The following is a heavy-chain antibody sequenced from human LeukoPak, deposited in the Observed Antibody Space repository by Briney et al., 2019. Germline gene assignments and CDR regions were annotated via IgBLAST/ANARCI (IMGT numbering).Heavy chain of an antibody. V-gene: IGHV3-30*02. CDR3: AKDFMITFGGVIAPIGN. D-gene: IGHD3-16*02. J-gene: IGHJ1*01. CDR2: IWYDGSNK. Sequence: PGGSLRLSCAASGFTFSSYGMHWVRQAPGKGLEWVAVIWYDGSNKYYADSVKGRFTISRDNSKNTLYLQMNSLRAEDTAVYYCAKDFMITFGGVIAPIGNWGQGTLVTVSS. CDR1: GFTFSSYG.